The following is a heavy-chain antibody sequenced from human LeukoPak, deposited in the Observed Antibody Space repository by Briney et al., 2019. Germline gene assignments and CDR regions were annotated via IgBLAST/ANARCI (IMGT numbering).Heavy chain of an antibody. CDR2: ISHTGTTM. CDR1: GFTFSDHY. J-gene: IGHJ6*03. Sequence: GGSLRLSCAASGFTFSDHYMSWIRQAPGKGLEWVSYISHTGTTMYYADSVKGRFTLSRDNARNSLYLQMNSLRAEDTAVYYCAKDLDGDYGVSFMDVWGKGTTVTVSS. D-gene: IGHD4-17*01. CDR3: AKDLDGDYGVSFMDV. V-gene: IGHV3-11*01.